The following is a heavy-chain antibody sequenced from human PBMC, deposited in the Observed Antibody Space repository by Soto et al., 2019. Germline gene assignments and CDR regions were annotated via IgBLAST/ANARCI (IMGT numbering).Heavy chain of an antibody. J-gene: IGHJ5*02. CDR1: GFTFSSYA. Sequence: GGSLRLSCAASGFTFSSYAMHWVRQAPGKGLEWVAVISYDGSNKYYADSVKGRFTISRDNSKNTLYLQMNSLRAEDTAVYYCARGLRARLSDYGNWFDPWGQGTLVTVSS. V-gene: IGHV3-30-3*01. CDR2: ISYDGSNK. CDR3: ARGLRARLSDYGNWFDP. D-gene: IGHD3-16*01.